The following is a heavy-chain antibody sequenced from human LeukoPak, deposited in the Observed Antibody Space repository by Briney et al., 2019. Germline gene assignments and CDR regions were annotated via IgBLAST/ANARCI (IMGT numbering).Heavy chain of an antibody. D-gene: IGHD3-3*01. CDR1: GGSISSGGYY. J-gene: IGHJ4*02. CDR2: IYYSGST. Sequence: PSETLSLTCTVSGGSISSGGYYWSWIRQHPGKGLEWIGYIYYSGSTYYNPSLKSRVTISVDTSMNQFSLKLSSVTAADTAVYYCARAGTDFWSGYYLFDYWGQGTLVTVSS. V-gene: IGHV4-31*03. CDR3: ARAGTDFWSGYYLFDY.